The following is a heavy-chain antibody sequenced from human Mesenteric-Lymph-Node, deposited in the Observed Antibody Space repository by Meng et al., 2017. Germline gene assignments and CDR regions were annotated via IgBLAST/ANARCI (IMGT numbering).Heavy chain of an antibody. D-gene: IGHD5-18*01. CDR1: RYTCTGYY. Sequence: HPGRRATELNGPGASLTVSINASRYTCTGYYMHRGAHAPGQEMKWLIRIEPDSDGSNYAHKVKGRVTMTRYTTISTAQMKLSRLRAEDADECDCAIGGAYTAMVESDYWGQGTLVTVSS. J-gene: IGHJ4*02. CDR3: AIGGAYTAMVESDY. V-gene: IGHV1-2*07. CDR2: IEPDSDGS.